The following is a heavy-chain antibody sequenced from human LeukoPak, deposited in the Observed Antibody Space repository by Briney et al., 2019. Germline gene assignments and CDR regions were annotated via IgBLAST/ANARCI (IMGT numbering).Heavy chain of an antibody. CDR2: IRQDGGQT. V-gene: IGHV3-7*01. D-gene: IGHD3-10*01. CDR3: ARDGHSSGSFDF. J-gene: IGHJ4*02. Sequence: GGSLRLSCAASELTFSGYWMNWVRQAPGKGLQWVGNIRQDGGQTHYSDSVKGRFTISRDNAKRSLYLQMNSLRPEDTAVYYCARDGHSSGSFDFWGQGTLVTVSS. CDR1: ELTFSGYW.